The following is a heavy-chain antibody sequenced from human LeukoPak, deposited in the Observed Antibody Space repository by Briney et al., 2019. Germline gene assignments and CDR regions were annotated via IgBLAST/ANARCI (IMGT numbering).Heavy chain of an antibody. CDR2: ISYDGSNK. J-gene: IGHJ4*02. Sequence: PGGSLRLSCAASGFTFSTYGMHWVRQAPGKGLEWVAVISYDGSNKYYVDSVKGRFAVSRDNSKNTLYLQMNSLRAEDTAVYYCAKEVGGYFDWLSIDYWGQGTLVTVSS. CDR1: GFTFSTYG. V-gene: IGHV3-30*18. D-gene: IGHD3-9*01. CDR3: AKEVGGYFDWLSIDY.